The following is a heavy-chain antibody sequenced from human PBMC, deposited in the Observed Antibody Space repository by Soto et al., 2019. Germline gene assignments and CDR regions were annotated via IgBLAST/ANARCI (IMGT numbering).Heavy chain of an antibody. J-gene: IGHJ4*02. CDR2: INAGNGNS. Sequence: QVQLVQSGAEVKKPGASVKVSCKASGYTFTSYAMHWVRQAPGQRLEWMCLINAGNGNSIYSQKLQGGVTIARDSSASSAYMERIGLRSDYTSVYSCSRASPPGYCWVQGTLVTVSS. V-gene: IGHV1-3*01. CDR1: GYTFTSYA. CDR3: SRASPPGYC.